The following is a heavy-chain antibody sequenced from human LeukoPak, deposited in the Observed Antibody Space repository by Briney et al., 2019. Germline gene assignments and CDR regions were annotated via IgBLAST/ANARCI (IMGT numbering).Heavy chain of an antibody. CDR1: GYTFTGYY. V-gene: IGHV1-2*06. CDR2: INPNSGGT. J-gene: IGHJ3*02. CDR3: ARGPNYYDSSGLAFGI. D-gene: IGHD3-22*01. Sequence: ASVKVSCKASGYTFTGYYMHWVRQAPGQGLEWMGRINPNSGGTNYAQKFQGRVTMTRDTSISTAYMELSRLRSDDTAVYYCARGPNYYDSSGLAFGIWGQGTMVTVSS.